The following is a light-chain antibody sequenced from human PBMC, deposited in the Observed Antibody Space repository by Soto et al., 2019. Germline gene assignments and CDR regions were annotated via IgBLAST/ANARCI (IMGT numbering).Light chain of an antibody. CDR1: QNVSTN. J-gene: IGKJ1*01. CDR3: LQYSHWPRT. CDR2: DAS. V-gene: IGKV3-15*01. Sequence: IVMTQSPVTLSVSPGERATLSCRASQNVSTNLAWYQQTPGQAPRLLIFDASTRATGMPARFSGSGSGTDFTLTITSLQSVDFATYYCLQYSHWPRTFAQGTKVEIK.